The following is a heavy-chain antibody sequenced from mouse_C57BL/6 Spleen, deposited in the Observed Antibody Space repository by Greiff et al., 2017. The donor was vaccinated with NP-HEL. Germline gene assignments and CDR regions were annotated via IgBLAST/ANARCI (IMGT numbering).Heavy chain of an antibody. Sequence: QVQLQQPGAELVRPGSSVKLSCKASGYTFTSYWMDWVKQRPGQGLEWIGNIYPSDSETHYNQKFKDKATLTVDKSSSTADMQLSSLTSEDSAVYYCARNDYDSWFAYWGQGTLVTVSA. D-gene: IGHD2-4*01. CDR3: ARNDYDSWFAY. J-gene: IGHJ3*01. CDR2: IYPSDSET. V-gene: IGHV1-61*01. CDR1: GYTFTSYW.